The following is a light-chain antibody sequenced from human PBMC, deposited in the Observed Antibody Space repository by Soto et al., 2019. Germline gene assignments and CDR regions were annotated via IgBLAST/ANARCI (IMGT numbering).Light chain of an antibody. CDR1: SGHSSYA. Sequence: QLVLTQSPSASASLGASVKLTCTLSSGHSSYAIAWHQQQPEKGPRYLMKLNSDGSHSKGDGIPDRFSGSSSGAERYLTISSLQSEDEADYHCQTWGTGIAVFGGGTKLTVL. CDR3: QTWGTGIAV. J-gene: IGLJ2*01. CDR2: LNSDGSH. V-gene: IGLV4-69*01.